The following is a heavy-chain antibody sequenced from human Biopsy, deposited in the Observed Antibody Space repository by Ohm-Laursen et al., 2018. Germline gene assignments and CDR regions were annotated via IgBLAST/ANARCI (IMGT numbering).Heavy chain of an antibody. V-gene: IGHV1-2*02. CDR2: INCKTGAT. D-gene: IGHD2-8*01. CDR1: SYTFTDYN. J-gene: IGHJ4*02. CDR3: ARDPLNGHKHFDY. Sequence: EASVKVSCKASSYTFTDYNIHWMRQAPGQGLEWLGYINCKTGATNYAQKFQGTVTMTSDTSISTAYLALGSLRSADTAIYYCARDPLNGHKHFDYWGQGSLVTVSS.